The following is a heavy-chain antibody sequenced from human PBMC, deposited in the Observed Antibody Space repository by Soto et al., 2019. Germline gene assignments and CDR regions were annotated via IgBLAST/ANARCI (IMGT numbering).Heavy chain of an antibody. CDR1: GDSLSRNSAA. CDR3: ARDPLSSGGIYYYCGMDV. CDR2: TYYRSKWYN. J-gene: IGHJ6*02. V-gene: IGHV6-1*01. D-gene: IGHD1-26*01. Sequence: SQTLSLPCAISGDSLSRNSAAWNWIRQSPSRGLEWLGRTYYRSKWYNDYAVSVKSRITINPDTSKNQFSLQLNSVTPEDMAVYYCARDPLSSGGIYYYCGMDVWGQGTTVTVSS.